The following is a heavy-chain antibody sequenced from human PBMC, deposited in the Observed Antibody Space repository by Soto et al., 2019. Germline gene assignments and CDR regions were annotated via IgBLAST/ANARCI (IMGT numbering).Heavy chain of an antibody. CDR2: ITGSDGNT. J-gene: IGHJ4*02. D-gene: IGHD2-2*01. CDR3: AKTVSTTWAFDY. V-gene: IGHV3-23*01. Sequence: SLRLSCAASGFIFSSYAMSWVRQAPGKGLEWVSAITGSDGNTYYADSVKGRFTISRDNSKNTLYLQMNSLRADDTAVYYCAKTVSTTWAFDYWGQGTLVTVSS. CDR1: GFIFSSYA.